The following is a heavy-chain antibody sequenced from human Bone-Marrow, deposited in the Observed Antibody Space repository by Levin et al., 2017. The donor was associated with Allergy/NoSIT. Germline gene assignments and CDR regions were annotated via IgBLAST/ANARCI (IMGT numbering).Heavy chain of an antibody. CDR2: INWKGNSV. J-gene: IGHJ6*02. D-gene: IGHD6-6*01. Sequence: PGGSLRLSCGASGFTFDDYAMHWVRQAPGRGLQWVSSINWKGNSVDYADSVKGRFTITRDNARNSLYLQMNSLRHEDTALYYCAKDSRASSSMDYYYYSGMDVWGQGTTVTVSS. CDR3: AKDSRASSSMDYYYYSGMDV. CDR1: GFTFDDYA. V-gene: IGHV3-9*01.